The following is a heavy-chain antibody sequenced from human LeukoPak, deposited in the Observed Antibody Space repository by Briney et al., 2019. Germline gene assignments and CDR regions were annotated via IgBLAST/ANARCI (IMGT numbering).Heavy chain of an antibody. Sequence: GGSLRLSCAASGFTFSSYGMHWVRQAPGKGLEWVAVIWYDGSNKYYADSVKGRFTISRDNSKNTLYLQMNSLRAEDTAVYYCARESHDGYSYGQDAFDIWGQGTMVTVSS. D-gene: IGHD5-18*01. CDR1: GFTFSSYG. J-gene: IGHJ3*02. V-gene: IGHV3-33*01. CDR2: IWYDGSNK. CDR3: ARESHDGYSYGQDAFDI.